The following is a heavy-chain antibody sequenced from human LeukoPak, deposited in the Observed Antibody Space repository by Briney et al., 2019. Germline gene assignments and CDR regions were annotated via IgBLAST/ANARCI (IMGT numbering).Heavy chain of an antibody. CDR3: ARGPPLSPDYDISTGYYNFDY. V-gene: IGHV4-34*01. J-gene: IGHJ4*02. D-gene: IGHD3-9*01. Sequence: SETLSLTCAVSGGSFSAYYWSWIRQPPGKWLEWIGEISHSGSTNYIPSLKSRVTISVGTSKNQFSLKLSSVTAADTAVYYCARGPPLSPDYDISTGYYNFDYWGQGTLVTVSS. CDR2: ISHSGST. CDR1: GGSFSAYY.